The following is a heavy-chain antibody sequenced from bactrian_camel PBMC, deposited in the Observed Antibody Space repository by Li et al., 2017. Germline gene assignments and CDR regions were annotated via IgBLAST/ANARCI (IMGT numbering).Heavy chain of an antibody. CDR1: GTTWCRYA. CDR3: AADEEEYLGQCAAVIAGTVAGYNYTY. Sequence: HVQLVESGGGSVQAGGSLRLSCAASGTTWCRYAMSWYRQTPGKEREFVSRIDSVGSTRYADSVKGRFTISQDNAKNTVYLQMNSLKPEDTAVYYCAADEEEYLGQCAAVIAGTVAGYNYTYWGQGTQVTVS. CDR2: IDSVGST. J-gene: IGHJ4*01. D-gene: IGHD6*01. V-gene: IGHV3S53*01.